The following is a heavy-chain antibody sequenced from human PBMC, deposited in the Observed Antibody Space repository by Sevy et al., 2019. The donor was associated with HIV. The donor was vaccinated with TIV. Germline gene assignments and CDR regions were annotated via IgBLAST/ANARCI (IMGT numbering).Heavy chain of an antibody. CDR2: ISGSGGST. V-gene: IGHV3-23*01. D-gene: IGHD6-13*01. CDR1: GFTFSSYA. J-gene: IGHJ3*02. Sequence: GGSLRLSCAASGFTFSSYAMSWVRQAPGKGLEWVSAISGSGGSTYYADSVKGRFTISRDNSKNPLYLQMNSLSAEDTAVYYCAKTFPNRSWRHAFDIWGQGTMVTVSS. CDR3: AKTFPNRSWRHAFDI.